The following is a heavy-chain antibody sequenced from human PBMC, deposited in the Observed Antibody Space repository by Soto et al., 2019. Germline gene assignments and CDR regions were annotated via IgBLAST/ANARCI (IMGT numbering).Heavy chain of an antibody. Sequence: QVQLVESGGGLVKPGGSLRLSCAASGFTFSDYYMSWIRQAPGKALEWVSYISGSDGTSYHADSVKGRFTISRDNAKNSLYLQLNSLRAEDTAVYYCARVGDYGDYRPFDIWGRGTMVTVSS. CDR3: ARVGDYGDYRPFDI. CDR2: ISGSDGTS. V-gene: IGHV3-11*01. D-gene: IGHD4-17*01. CDR1: GFTFSDYY. J-gene: IGHJ3*02.